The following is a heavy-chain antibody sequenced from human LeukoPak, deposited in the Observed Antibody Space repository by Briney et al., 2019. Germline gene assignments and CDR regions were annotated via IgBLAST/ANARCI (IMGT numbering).Heavy chain of an antibody. Sequence: SETLSLTCTVSGGSISSGGYYWSWIRQHPGKGLEWIGYIYYSGSTYYNPSLKSRVTISVDTSKNQFSLKLSSMTAADTAVYYCARNTGSSWYWFDPWGQGTLVTVSS. CDR3: ARNTGSSWYWFDP. V-gene: IGHV4-31*03. CDR1: GGSISSGGYY. D-gene: IGHD6-13*01. J-gene: IGHJ5*02. CDR2: IYYSGST.